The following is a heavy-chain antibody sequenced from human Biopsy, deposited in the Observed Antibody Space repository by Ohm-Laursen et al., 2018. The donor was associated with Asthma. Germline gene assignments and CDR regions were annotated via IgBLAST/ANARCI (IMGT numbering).Heavy chain of an antibody. Sequence: SETLSLTCTVSGGSISNSNYYWGWIRQSPGKGLEWIGSLHYSGSPYYTFYNPSLESRVTISLDASKNEFSLRLTYVTAADTAQYYCVIQSGYRSGWPKLLFVYYGMDVWGPGTTVTVSS. CDR3: VIQSGYRSGWPKLLFVYYGMDV. D-gene: IGHD6-19*01. V-gene: IGHV4-39*01. CDR2: LHYSGSPYYT. J-gene: IGHJ6*02. CDR1: GGSISNSNYY.